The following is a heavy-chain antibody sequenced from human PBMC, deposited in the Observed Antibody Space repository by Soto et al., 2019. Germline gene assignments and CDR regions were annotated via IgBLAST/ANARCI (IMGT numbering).Heavy chain of an antibody. D-gene: IGHD4-17*01. J-gene: IGHJ6*02. CDR1: GFTFSSYG. V-gene: IGHV3-33*01. Sequence: GGSLRLSCAASGFTFSSYGMHWVRQAPGKGLEWVAVIWYDGSNKYYADSVKGRFTISRDNSKNTLYLQMNSLRAEDTAVYYCARAYGDRYYYYGMDVWGQGTTVTVSS. CDR2: IWYDGSNK. CDR3: ARAYGDRYYYYGMDV.